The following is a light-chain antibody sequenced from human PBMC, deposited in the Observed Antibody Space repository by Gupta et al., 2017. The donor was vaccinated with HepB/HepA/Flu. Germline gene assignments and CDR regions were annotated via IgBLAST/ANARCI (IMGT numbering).Light chain of an antibody. J-gene: IGKJ1*01. Sequence: IVITQSPGTLSVSPGERATLSCRASESISSNLAWYQQKPGQAPRLLIYGASTRATGFPARFSGSGYGTEFTLTISSRQAEDFAVYYCQHKNNWPRTFGQGTKVEIK. CDR3: QHKNNWPRT. CDR1: ESISSN. CDR2: GAS. V-gene: IGKV3-15*01.